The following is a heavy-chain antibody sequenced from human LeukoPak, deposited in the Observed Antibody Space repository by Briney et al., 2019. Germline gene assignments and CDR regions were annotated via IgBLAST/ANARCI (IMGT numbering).Heavy chain of an antibody. CDR1: GFTFGSYA. CDR2: ISGNGGRT. CDR3: AKAHSISWPYAFDS. Sequence: PGGSLRLSCAASGFTFGSYAMAWVRQAPGKGLEWVSAISGNGGRTYSADSVQGRFTISRDNSKNTVYLQMDNLRAEDSAMYYCAKAHSISWPYAFDSWGQGTLVTVSS. V-gene: IGHV3-23*01. J-gene: IGHJ4*02. D-gene: IGHD6-13*01.